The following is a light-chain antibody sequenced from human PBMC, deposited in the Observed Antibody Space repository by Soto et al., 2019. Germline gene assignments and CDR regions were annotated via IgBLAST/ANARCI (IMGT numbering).Light chain of an antibody. CDR3: QQYGTSHT. CDR1: QSVSNNY. V-gene: IGKV3-20*01. J-gene: IGKJ5*01. CDR2: GAS. Sequence: EIVLTQSPGTLSLSPGERATLSCRASQSVSNNYLAWYQQKPGQAPRLLIYGASRRATGIPDRFSGSGSGTDFTLTVSRLEPGDFAVYYCQQYGTSHTFGQGTRLEMK.